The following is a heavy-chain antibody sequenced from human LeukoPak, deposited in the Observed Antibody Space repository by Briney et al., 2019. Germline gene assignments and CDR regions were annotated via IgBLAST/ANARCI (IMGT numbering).Heavy chain of an antibody. CDR3: AREILSYYYMDV. V-gene: IGHV3-21*06. CDR1: GFTFSSYG. Sequence: GGSLRLSCAASGFTFSSYGMNWVRQAPGKGLEWVSSITGRNYIYYADSVKGRFTISRDNARGSLYLQMNSLSADDTAIYYCAREILSYYYMDVWGKGTTVTVSS. J-gene: IGHJ6*03. CDR2: ITGRNYI.